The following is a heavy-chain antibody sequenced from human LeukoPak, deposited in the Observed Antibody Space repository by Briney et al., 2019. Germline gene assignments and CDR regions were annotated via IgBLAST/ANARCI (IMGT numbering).Heavy chain of an antibody. CDR2: ISSSSSYI. J-gene: IGHJ4*02. D-gene: IGHD3-22*01. CDR1: GFSFNTFS. CDR3: ARGAYYYED. V-gene: IGHV3-21*01. Sequence: GGSLRLSCAASGFSFNTFSMNWVRQAPEKGLEWVSSISSSSSYIYYADSVKGRFTISRDNAKNSLYLQMNSLRAEDTAVYYCARGAYYYEDWGQGTLVTVSS.